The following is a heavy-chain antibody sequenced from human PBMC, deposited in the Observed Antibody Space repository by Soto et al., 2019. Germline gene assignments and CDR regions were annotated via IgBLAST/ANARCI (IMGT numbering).Heavy chain of an antibody. Sequence: QVQLVQSGADVKKPGSSVKVSCQASGVTFSSETLGWVRQAPGQGLEGVGGIIPLFGTASYAQKFQGRVTITAEESTSTVYMELSSLRSDDTAVYFCATELGENPASPFDAWGQGTLVTVSS. CDR3: ATELGENPASPFDA. V-gene: IGHV1-69*01. J-gene: IGHJ4*02. CDR1: GVTFSSET. D-gene: IGHD3-10*01. CDR2: IIPLFGTA.